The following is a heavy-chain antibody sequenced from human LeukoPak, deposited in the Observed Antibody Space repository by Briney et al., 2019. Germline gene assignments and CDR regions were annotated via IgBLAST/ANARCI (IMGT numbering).Heavy chain of an antibody. CDR1: GFTFSSYG. Sequence: GGSLRLSCAASGFTFSSYGMHWVRQAPGKGLEWVAFIRYDGSNKYYADSVKGRFTISRDNSKNTLYLQMNSLRAEDTAVYYCAKDRRMEQWLVRDLGYWGQGSLVTVSS. CDR2: IRYDGSNK. V-gene: IGHV3-30*02. D-gene: IGHD6-19*01. J-gene: IGHJ4*02. CDR3: AKDRRMEQWLVRDLGY.